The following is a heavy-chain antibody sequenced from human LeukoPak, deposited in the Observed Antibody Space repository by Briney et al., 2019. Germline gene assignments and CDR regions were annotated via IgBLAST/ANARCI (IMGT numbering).Heavy chain of an antibody. Sequence: SETLSLTCTVSGYSISSGNYWGWIRQPPGKGLEWIGSIYHSGSTNYNPSLKSRVTISVDTSKNQFSLKLSSVTAADTAVYYCARYARGPLTPEYYFDYWGQGTLVTVSS. CDR3: ARYARGPLTPEYYFDY. V-gene: IGHV4-38-2*02. CDR1: GYSISSGNY. D-gene: IGHD2-2*01. J-gene: IGHJ4*02. CDR2: IYHSGST.